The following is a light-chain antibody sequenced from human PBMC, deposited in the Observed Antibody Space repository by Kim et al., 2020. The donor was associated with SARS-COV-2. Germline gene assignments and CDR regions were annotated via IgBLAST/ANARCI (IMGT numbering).Light chain of an antibody. V-gene: IGLV2-11*01. CDR1: GREVGAYKH. CDR3: CSYAGSQTYV. CDR2: DVS. J-gene: IGLJ1*01. Sequence: SDTLSCIGTGREVGAYKHVSWYQQHPGKAPKFMIYDVSMRPSGVPDRFSASKSGNTASLTISGLQAEDEADYYCCSYAGSQTYVFGTGTKVTVL.